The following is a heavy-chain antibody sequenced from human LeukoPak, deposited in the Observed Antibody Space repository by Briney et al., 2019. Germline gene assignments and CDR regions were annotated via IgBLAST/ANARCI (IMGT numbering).Heavy chain of an antibody. CDR3: AKRLAMTGTYHFDY. D-gene: IGHD6-19*01. J-gene: IGHJ4*02. V-gene: IGHV3-48*01. CDR2: IGGRGDGI. Sequence: PGGSLRLSCAASGFTFSDYSVNWVRQAPGKGLEWISYIGGRGDGISYADSVKGRFIVSRDNTKNSLFLQMNSLRAEDTAVYYCAKRLAMTGTYHFDYWGQGTLVTVSS. CDR1: GFTFSDYS.